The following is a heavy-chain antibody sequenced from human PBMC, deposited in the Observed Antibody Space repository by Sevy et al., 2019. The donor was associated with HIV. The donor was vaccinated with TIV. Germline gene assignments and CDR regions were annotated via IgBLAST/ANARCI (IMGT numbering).Heavy chain of an antibody. CDR1: GFTFSDYY. Sequence: GGSLRLSCAASGFTFSDYYMSWIRQAPGKGLEWVSYISSSGSTIYYGDSVKGRFTISRDNAKNSLYLQMNSLRAEDTAVYYCARTLKKNWNYVPNWFDPWGQGTLVTVSS. J-gene: IGHJ5*02. CDR3: ARTLKKNWNYVPNWFDP. D-gene: IGHD1-7*01. CDR2: ISSSGSTI. V-gene: IGHV3-11*01.